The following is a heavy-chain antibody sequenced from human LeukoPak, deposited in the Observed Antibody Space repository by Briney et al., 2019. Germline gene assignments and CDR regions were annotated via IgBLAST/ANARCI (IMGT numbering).Heavy chain of an antibody. CDR1: GFTFSGYW. J-gene: IGHJ4*02. V-gene: IGHV3-23*01. CDR3: AKLAVANAGY. Sequence: GGSLRLSCAASGFTFSGYWMHWVRQAPGKGLEWVSTITPSGGTTYYADSVKGRFTISRDNSKNTLYLQMNSLRVEDTAAYYCAKLAVANAGYWGQGTLVTVSS. CDR2: ITPSGGTT.